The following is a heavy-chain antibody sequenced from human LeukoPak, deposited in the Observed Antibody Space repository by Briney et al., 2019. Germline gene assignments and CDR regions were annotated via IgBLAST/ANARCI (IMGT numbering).Heavy chain of an antibody. CDR3: ARGIVGPTGDY. J-gene: IGHJ4*02. CDR2: INRDGTTT. Sequence: GGSLRLSCVVSGFSFSNYWMHWVRQAPGKGLVWVSRINRDGTTTSYAASVKGRFTISRDNAKNTLYLQMNSLKAEDTAVYYCARGIVGPTGDYWGQGTLVTVSS. D-gene: IGHD1-26*01. CDR1: GFSFSNYW. V-gene: IGHV3-74*01.